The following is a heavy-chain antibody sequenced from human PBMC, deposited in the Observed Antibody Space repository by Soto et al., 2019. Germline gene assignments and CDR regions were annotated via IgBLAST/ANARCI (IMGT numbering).Heavy chain of an antibody. D-gene: IGHD1-1*01. Sequence: PSETLSLTCTVSGGSISSSSYYWGWIRQPPGKGLEWIGSIFYTGSTYYNPSLKSRVTISVDTSKNRFSLRLNSVTAADTAVYYCARALNWNGDYFDYWGQGTLVTVSS. CDR1: GGSISSSSYY. CDR2: IFYTGST. V-gene: IGHV4-39*01. J-gene: IGHJ4*02. CDR3: ARALNWNGDYFDY.